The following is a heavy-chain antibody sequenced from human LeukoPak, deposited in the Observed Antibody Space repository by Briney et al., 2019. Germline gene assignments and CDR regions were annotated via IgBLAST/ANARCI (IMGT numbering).Heavy chain of an antibody. CDR3: ARVVGSDPQQPFDY. D-gene: IGHD6-13*01. CDR2: IYYSGST. Sequence: PSETLSLTCTVSGGSISSYYWSWIRQPPGKGLEWIGYIYYSGSTNYNPSLKSRVTIAVDTSKNQFSLKLSSVTAADTAVYYCARVVGSDPQQPFDYWGQGTLVTVSS. CDR1: GGSISSYY. V-gene: IGHV4-59*01. J-gene: IGHJ4*02.